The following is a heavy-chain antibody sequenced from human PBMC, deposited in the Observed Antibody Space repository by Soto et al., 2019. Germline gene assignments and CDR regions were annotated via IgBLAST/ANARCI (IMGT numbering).Heavy chain of an antibody. CDR3: ARVPAY. Sequence: SETLSLTCTVSGGSISSYYWSWIRQTPGKGLEWIGYIFYFGSTNYNPSLKSRVTLSIDTSKNQLSLKLSSVTAADTAVYYCARVPAYWGQGILVTVSS. CDR2: IFYFGST. CDR1: GGSISSYY. J-gene: IGHJ4*02. V-gene: IGHV4-59*12.